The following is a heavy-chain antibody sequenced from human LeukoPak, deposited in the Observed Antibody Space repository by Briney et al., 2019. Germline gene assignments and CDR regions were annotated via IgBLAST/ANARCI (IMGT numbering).Heavy chain of an antibody. J-gene: IGHJ4*02. V-gene: IGHV4-34*01. D-gene: IGHD3-22*01. CDR3: AREVTYYYDSSGYYRN. CDR2: INHSGST. Sequence: SETLSLTCAVYGGSFSSYYWTWIRQPPGKGLEWIGEINHSGSTNYNPSLKSRVTISVDTSKNRFSLKLSSVTAADTAVYYCAREVTYYYDSSGYYRNWGQGTLVTVSS. CDR1: GGSFSSYY.